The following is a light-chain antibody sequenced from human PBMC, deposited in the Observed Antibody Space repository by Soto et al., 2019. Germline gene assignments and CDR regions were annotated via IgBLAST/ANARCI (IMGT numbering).Light chain of an antibody. V-gene: IGKV3-20*01. CDR1: QSVSSK. Sequence: EIVMTQSPATLSVSPGERATLSCRASQSVSSKLAWYQQKPGQAPRLLIYGASSRATGIPIRFSGSGSGTDFTLTISRLEPEDFAVYYCQQYGNSPQTFGQGTKVDI. CDR2: GAS. CDR3: QQYGNSPQT. J-gene: IGKJ1*01.